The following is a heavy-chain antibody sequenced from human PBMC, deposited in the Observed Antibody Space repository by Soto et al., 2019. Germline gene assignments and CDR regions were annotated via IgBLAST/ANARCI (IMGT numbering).Heavy chain of an antibody. V-gene: IGHV3-11*01. Sequence: QVQLVESGGGLVKPGGSLRLSCAASGFTFSDYYMSWIRQAPGKGLEWVSYISSSGSTIYYADSVKGRFTISRDNAKNSLYLQMTSLRAEDTAVYYCARVLTYSSSAPAVFGYWGQGTLVTVSS. J-gene: IGHJ4*02. CDR3: ARVLTYSSSAPAVFGY. CDR1: GFTFSDYY. CDR2: ISSSGSTI. D-gene: IGHD6-6*01.